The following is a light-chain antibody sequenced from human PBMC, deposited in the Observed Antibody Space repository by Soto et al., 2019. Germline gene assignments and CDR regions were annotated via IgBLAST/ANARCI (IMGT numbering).Light chain of an antibody. J-gene: IGLJ3*02. CDR1: SSDIGVYNY. CDR2: EVS. CDR3: SSYAGTNNFWL. Sequence: QSVLTQPPSASGSPGQSVTISCTGTSSDIGVYNYVSWYQQHPGKAPKVMIYEVSKRPSGVPDRFSGSKSGNTASLTVSGLQAEDEADYYCSSYAGTNNFWLFGGGTKLTVL. V-gene: IGLV2-8*01.